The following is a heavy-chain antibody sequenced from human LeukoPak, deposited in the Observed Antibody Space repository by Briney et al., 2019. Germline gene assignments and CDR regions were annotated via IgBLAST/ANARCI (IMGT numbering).Heavy chain of an antibody. CDR3: AKPTTPPSSYFDY. CDR2: ISGSGGST. D-gene: IGHD1-14*01. J-gene: IGHJ4*02. CDR1: GFTFSSYA. Sequence: GGSLRLSCAASGFTFSSYAMSWVRQAPVKGLEWVSAISGSGGSTYYADSVKGRFTISRDNSKNTLYLQMNSLRAEDTAVYYCAKPTTPPSSYFDYWGQGTLVTVSS. V-gene: IGHV3-23*01.